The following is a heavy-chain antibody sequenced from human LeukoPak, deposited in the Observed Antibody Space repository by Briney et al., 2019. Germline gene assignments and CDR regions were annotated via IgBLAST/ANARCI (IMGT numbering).Heavy chain of an antibody. D-gene: IGHD5-18*01. V-gene: IGHV4-30-4*01. CDR3: ARGGYSYDNYFDY. CDR2: IYYSGST. CDR1: GGSISSGDYY. J-gene: IGHJ4*02. Sequence: SETLSLTCTVSGGSISSGDYYWSWIRQPPGKGLEWIGYIYYSGSTYYNPSLKSRVIISLVTSKNQFSLKLSSVTAADTAVYYCARGGYSYDNYFDYWGQGTLVTVSS.